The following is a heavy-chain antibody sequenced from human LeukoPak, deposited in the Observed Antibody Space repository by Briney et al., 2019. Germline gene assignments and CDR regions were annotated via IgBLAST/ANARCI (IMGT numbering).Heavy chain of an antibody. CDR3: AREMRAAYYYDSSGPNWFDP. CDR2: VNPNSGNT. J-gene: IGHJ5*02. D-gene: IGHD3-22*01. V-gene: IGHV1-8*03. Sequence: GASVKVSCKASGYTFTSYDINWVRQATGQGLEWMGWVNPNSGNTGYAQKLQGRVTITRNTSISTAYMELSSLRSEDTAVYYCAREMRAAYYYDSSGPNWFDPWGQGTLVTVSS. CDR1: GYTFTSYD.